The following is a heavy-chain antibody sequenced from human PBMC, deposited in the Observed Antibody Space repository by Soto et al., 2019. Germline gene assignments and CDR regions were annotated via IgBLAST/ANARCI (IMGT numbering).Heavy chain of an antibody. V-gene: IGHV4-59*01. CDR1: GGSISSYY. Sequence: SETLCLTCTVSGGSISSYYWSWIRQPPGKGLEWIWYIYYSGSTNYNPALQSRITIFVEKSKNQFPLKLSSVTAADTAVYYCAGGGYDILTGELKRWFDPWGQGTLVTVSS. CDR3: AGGGYDILTGELKRWFDP. CDR2: IYYSGST. J-gene: IGHJ5*02. D-gene: IGHD3-9*01.